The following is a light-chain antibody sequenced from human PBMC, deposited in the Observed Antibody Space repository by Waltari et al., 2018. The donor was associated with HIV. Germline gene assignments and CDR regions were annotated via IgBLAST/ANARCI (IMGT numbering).Light chain of an antibody. CDR1: NTGSKS. V-gene: IGLV3-21*02. Sequence: SNVLTQPPSVSVAPGQTARITCGGNNTGSKSVHWYQQRPGQAPVVVVFDDSDRPSGIPERFAGSNSGNTATLTISRVEAGDEADYYCQVWDYNSDRWGFGGGTKLTVL. CDR2: DDS. J-gene: IGLJ3*02. CDR3: QVWDYNSDRWG.